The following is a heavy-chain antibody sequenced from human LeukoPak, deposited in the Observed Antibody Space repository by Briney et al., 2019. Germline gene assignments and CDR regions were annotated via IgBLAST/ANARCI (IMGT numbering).Heavy chain of an antibody. J-gene: IGHJ4*02. Sequence: GRSLRLSCAASGFTFSSYAMHWVRQAPGKGLDWAAVISSDGNTQYYADSVKGRFTISRDNSKNSLYLQMNSLRAEDTAVYYCARDDVGTTDFDYWGQGTLVTVSS. V-gene: IGHV3-30-3*01. CDR3: ARDDVGTTDFDY. CDR1: GFTFSSYA. D-gene: IGHD1-26*01. CDR2: ISSDGNTQ.